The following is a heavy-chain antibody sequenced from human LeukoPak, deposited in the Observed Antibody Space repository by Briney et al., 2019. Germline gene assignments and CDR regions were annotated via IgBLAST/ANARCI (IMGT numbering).Heavy chain of an antibody. CDR3: ARGRDSRGYQFMGFDS. Sequence: SQTLSLTCTVSGGSISSGNYYWNWIRQPAGKGLEWIGRIWADGAPSYRPSLKSRVTISVDTSKNQFSLRLSSVTAADTAVYYCARGRDSRGYQFMGFDSWGRGTLVTVSS. J-gene: IGHJ4*02. CDR2: IWADGAP. CDR1: GGSISSGNYY. D-gene: IGHD3-22*01. V-gene: IGHV4-61*02.